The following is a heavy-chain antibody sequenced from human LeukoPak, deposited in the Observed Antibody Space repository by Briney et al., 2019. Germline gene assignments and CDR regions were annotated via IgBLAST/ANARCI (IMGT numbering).Heavy chain of an antibody. CDR1: GGSFSGYY. CDR3: ARVISPDSYFYYSYYYYMDV. V-gene: IGHV4-34*01. CDR2: INHSGST. D-gene: IGHD3-10*01. J-gene: IGHJ6*03. Sequence: SETLSLTCAVYGGSFSGYYWSWIRQPPGKGLEWIGEINHSGSTNYNLSLKSRVTISVDTSKNQFSLKLRSVTAADTAVYYCARVISPDSYFYYSYYYYMDVWGKGTTVTVSS.